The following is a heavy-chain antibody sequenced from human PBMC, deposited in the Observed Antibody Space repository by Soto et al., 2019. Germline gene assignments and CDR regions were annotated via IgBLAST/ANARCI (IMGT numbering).Heavy chain of an antibody. V-gene: IGHV1-18*04. D-gene: IGHD4-4*01. CDR1: GYTFTSDG. CDR2: ISAYNGNT. J-gene: IGHJ4*02. CDR3: ARDQDYSSNFDY. Sequence: GASVKVSCKASGYTFTSDGISWVRQAPGQGLEWMGWISAYNGNTNYAQKLQGRVTLTTDTSTSKAYMELRSLRSDDTAVYYCARDQDYSSNFDYWGQGTMVTVSS.